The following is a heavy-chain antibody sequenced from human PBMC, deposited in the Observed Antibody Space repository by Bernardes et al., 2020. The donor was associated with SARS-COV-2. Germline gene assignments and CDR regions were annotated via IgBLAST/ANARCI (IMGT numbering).Heavy chain of an antibody. J-gene: IGHJ6*02. Sequence: SETLSLTCTVSGGSISSHYWSWIRQPPGKGLEWIGNIYYSGSTNYNPSLKSRVTISVDTSKNQFSLKLSSVTAADAAVYYCARVAAAGNNYGMDVWGQGTTVNVSS. CDR3: ARVAAAGNNYGMDV. CDR1: GGSISSHY. CDR2: IYYSGST. V-gene: IGHV4-59*11. D-gene: IGHD6-13*01.